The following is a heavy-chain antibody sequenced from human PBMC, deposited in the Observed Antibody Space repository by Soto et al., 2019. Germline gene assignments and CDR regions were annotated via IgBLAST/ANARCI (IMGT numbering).Heavy chain of an antibody. D-gene: IGHD2-2*01. J-gene: IGHJ4*02. CDR1: GYTFTSYD. Sequence: GASVKVSCKASGYTFTSYDIDWVRQATGQGLEWMGWMNPNSGNTGYAQKFQGRVTITRDTAASTAYMELSSLRFEDTAVYYCAAVPAAFYWGQGTLVTVSS. V-gene: IGHV1-8*01. CDR3: AAVPAAFY. CDR2: MNPNSGNT.